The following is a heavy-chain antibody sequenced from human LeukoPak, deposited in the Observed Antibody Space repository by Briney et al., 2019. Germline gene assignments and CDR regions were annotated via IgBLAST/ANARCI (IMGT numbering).Heavy chain of an antibody. Sequence: KPSETLSLTCTVSGGSISSSSYYWGWIRQPPGKGLEWIGSIYYSGNTYYNPSLKSQVTISVDTSKNQFSLNLNSVTAADTAVYYCARGGGFDAFDIWGQGTMVTVSS. CDR1: GGSISSSSYY. CDR3: ARGGGFDAFDI. J-gene: IGHJ3*02. V-gene: IGHV4-39*01. CDR2: IYYSGNT. D-gene: IGHD2-15*01.